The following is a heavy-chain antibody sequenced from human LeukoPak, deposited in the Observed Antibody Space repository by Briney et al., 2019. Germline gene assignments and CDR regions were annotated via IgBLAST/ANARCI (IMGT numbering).Heavy chain of an antibody. CDR3: ARLFDDFWSGYTYYYYYYYIDG. Sequence: ASVKVSCKASGYTFTSYGISWVRQAPEQGLEWMGWISAYNGNTNYAQKLQGRVTMTTDTSTNTAYMELRSLRSDDTAVYYCARLFDDFWSGYTYYYYYYYIDGWGKGSTVTVSS. J-gene: IGHJ6*03. CDR1: GYTFTSYG. CDR2: ISAYNGNT. V-gene: IGHV1-18*01. D-gene: IGHD3-3*01.